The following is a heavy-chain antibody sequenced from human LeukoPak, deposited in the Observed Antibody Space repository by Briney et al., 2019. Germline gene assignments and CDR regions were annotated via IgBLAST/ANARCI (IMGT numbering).Heavy chain of an antibody. Sequence: SETLSLTCTVSGGSISSYYWSWIWQPPGKGLEWIGYLYYSGSTNYNPSLKSRVTISVDTSKNQFSLKLSSVTAADTAVYYCARAGGYGGSLAYWGQGALVTVSS. J-gene: IGHJ4*02. CDR2: LYYSGST. D-gene: IGHD5-18*01. V-gene: IGHV4-59*01. CDR1: GGSISSYY. CDR3: ARAGGYGGSLAY.